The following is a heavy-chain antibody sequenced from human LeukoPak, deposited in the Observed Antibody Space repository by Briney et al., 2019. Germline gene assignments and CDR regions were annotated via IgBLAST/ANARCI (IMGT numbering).Heavy chain of an antibody. Sequence: SVKVSCKASGGTFSSYAISWGRQAPGQGLEWMGGIIPIFGTANYAQKFQGRVTITTDESTSTAYMELSSLRSEDTAVYYCATFSRRDGYTVPYWGQGTLVTVSS. J-gene: IGHJ4*02. CDR2: IIPIFGTA. CDR3: ATFSRRDGYTVPY. CDR1: GGTFSSYA. V-gene: IGHV1-69*05. D-gene: IGHD5-24*01.